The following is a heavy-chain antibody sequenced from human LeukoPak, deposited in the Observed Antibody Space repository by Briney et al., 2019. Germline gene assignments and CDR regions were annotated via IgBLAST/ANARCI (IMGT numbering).Heavy chain of an antibody. J-gene: IGHJ6*03. CDR3: ARESVVVVPAAIRRGYYYYMDV. CDR1: GGSISSYY. CDR2: INHSGST. D-gene: IGHD2-2*01. Sequence: PSETLSLTCTVSGGSISSYYWSWIRQPPGKGLEWIGEINHSGSTNYNPSLKSRVTISVDTSKNQFSLKLSSVTAADTAVYYCARESVVVVPAAIRRGYYYYMDVWGKGTTVTVSS. V-gene: IGHV4-34*01.